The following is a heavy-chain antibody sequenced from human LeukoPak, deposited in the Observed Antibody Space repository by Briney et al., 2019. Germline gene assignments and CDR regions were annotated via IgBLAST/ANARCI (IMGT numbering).Heavy chain of an antibody. J-gene: IGHJ4*02. Sequence: GVSLRLSCVVSGFNFDNFAMHWVRQPLGTGLEGVAVISHDGRTKYYADSMKGRITISRDNSKNTLFLQMNNLRSEDTAVYFCARPSPPGDGYNPPDHWGQGTLVTVSS. CDR3: ARPSPPGDGYNPPDH. D-gene: IGHD5-24*01. CDR1: GFNFDNFA. V-gene: IGHV3-30*04. CDR2: ISHDGRTK.